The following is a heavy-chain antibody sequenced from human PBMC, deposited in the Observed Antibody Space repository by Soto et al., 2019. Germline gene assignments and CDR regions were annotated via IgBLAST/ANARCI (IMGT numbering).Heavy chain of an antibody. V-gene: IGHV1-18*04. CDR1: GYTLTSYG. J-gene: IGHJ4*02. D-gene: IGHD6-6*01. Sequence: ASVKVSCKASGYTLTSYGIRWVRLAPGQGLEWMGWSSPYNPNTTPAQQLQGTATMTTDTPTSTAYMELRSLSSDATVVYYCARGDPYSSSSWDYWAQGTLVTVSS. CDR2: SSPYNPNT. CDR3: ARGDPYSSSSWDY.